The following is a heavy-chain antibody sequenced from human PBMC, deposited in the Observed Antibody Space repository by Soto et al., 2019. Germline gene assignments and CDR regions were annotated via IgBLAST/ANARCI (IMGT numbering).Heavy chain of an antibody. D-gene: IGHD2-2*01. Sequence: ASVKVSCKASGYTFTNYGINWVRQAPGQGLEWMGWISAYNGNTNYAQKLQGRVTMTTDASSSTAYLELRNLTSDDTAVYYCSRTDCTSTTCALYYYYGVHVWGQGTTVTVSS. CDR2: ISAYNGNT. J-gene: IGHJ6*02. V-gene: IGHV1-18*04. CDR3: SRTDCTSTTCALYYYYGVHV. CDR1: GYTFTNYG.